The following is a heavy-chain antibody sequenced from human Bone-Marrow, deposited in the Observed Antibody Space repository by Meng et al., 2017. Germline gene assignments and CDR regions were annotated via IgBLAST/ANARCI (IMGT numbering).Heavy chain of an antibody. Sequence: VDLLQVGPEVKGRGVSEKVSSKASGCPFAADSVSGYRRAPRQGLEWMGRICLKNINTNYAQKFQGRVTMTRNTSIGTAYMELSVLRSDDTAVYYCARDEDISAAAYLIGDFWGQGTLVTVSS. CDR1: GCPFAADS. CDR3: ARDEDISAAAYLIGDF. J-gene: IGHJ4*02. CDR2: ICLKNINT. D-gene: IGHD6-13*01. V-gene: IGHV1-2*06.